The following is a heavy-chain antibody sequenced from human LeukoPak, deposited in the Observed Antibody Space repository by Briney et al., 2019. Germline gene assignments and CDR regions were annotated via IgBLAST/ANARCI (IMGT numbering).Heavy chain of an antibody. CDR3: ARECCHHPENAFDI. J-gene: IGHJ3*02. D-gene: IGHD1-14*01. CDR1: GFTFSSYS. Sequence: GGSLRLSCAASGFTFSSYSMNWVRQAPGKGLEWVSSISSSSSYIYYADSVKGRFTISRDNAKNSLYLQMNSLRAEDTAVYYCARECCHHPENAFDIWGQGTMVTVSS. CDR2: ISSSSSYI. V-gene: IGHV3-21*01.